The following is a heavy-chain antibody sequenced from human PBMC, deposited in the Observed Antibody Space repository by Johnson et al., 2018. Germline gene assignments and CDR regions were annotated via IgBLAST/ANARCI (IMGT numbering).Heavy chain of an antibody. CDR2: INPSGGAS. CDR1: GYTFTNYY. Sequence: VQLLESGAEVEKPGASVNVSCEASGYTFTNYYIFWVRQAPGQGLEWMGIINPSGGASTYSQKFQGRRTMTRDTSTSTVYMELSSLRSEDTAVYYCARKAYGNKAFDIWGQGTMVTVSS. V-gene: IGHV1-46*01. J-gene: IGHJ3*02. D-gene: IGHD4-17*01. CDR3: ARKAYGNKAFDI.